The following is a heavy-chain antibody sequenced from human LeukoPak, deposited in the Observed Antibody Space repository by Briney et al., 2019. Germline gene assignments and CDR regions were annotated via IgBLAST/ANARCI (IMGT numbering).Heavy chain of an antibody. D-gene: IGHD3-22*01. CDR2: IYHSGST. J-gene: IGHJ4*02. CDR1: GGSISSGGYS. V-gene: IGHV4-30-2*01. Sequence: SETLSLTCAVSGGSISSGGYSWSWIRQPPGKGLEWIGYIYHSGSTYYNPSLKSRVTISVDRSKNQFSLKLSSVTAADTAVYHCARGVAYYYDSSGYYFDYWGQGTLVTVSS. CDR3: ARGVAYYYDSSGYYFDY.